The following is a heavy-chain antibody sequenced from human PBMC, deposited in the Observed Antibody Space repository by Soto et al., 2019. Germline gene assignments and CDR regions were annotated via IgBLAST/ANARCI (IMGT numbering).Heavy chain of an antibody. V-gene: IGHV4-39*01. J-gene: IGHJ6*03. CDR2: IYYSGST. CDR3: DACPYYYYMDV. Sequence: TSETLSLTCTVSGGSISSSSYYWGWIRQPPGKGLEWIGSIYYSGSTYYNPSLKSRVTISVDTSKNQFSLKLSSVTAADTAVYYCDACPYYYYMDVWGKGTTVTVSS. CDR1: GGSISSSSYY.